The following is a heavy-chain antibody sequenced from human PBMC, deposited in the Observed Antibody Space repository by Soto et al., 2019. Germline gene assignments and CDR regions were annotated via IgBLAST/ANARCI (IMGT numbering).Heavy chain of an antibody. J-gene: IGHJ5*02. V-gene: IGHV1-8*01. CDR1: GYTFTSYD. CDR3: ARDASKRSWQLLTFDP. CDR2: MNPNSGNT. Sequence: ASVKVSCKASGYTFTSYDINWVRQATGQGLEWMGWMNPNSGNTGYAQKFQGRVTMTRNTSISTAYMELSSLRSEDTAVYYCARDASKRSWQLLTFDPWGQGTLVTVSS. D-gene: IGHD3-16*01.